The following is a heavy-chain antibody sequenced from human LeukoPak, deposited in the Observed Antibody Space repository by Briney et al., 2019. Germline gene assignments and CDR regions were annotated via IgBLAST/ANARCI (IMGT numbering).Heavy chain of an antibody. V-gene: IGHV3-20*04. CDR2: INWNGGST. CDR1: GFTFDDYG. J-gene: IGHJ5*01. D-gene: IGHD4-23*01. CDR3: ARDLLYYGANLRGSFDS. Sequence: GGSLRLSCAASGFTFDDYGMSWVRQAPGKGLEWVSGINWNGGSTGYADSVKGRFTISRDNAKNSLYLQMNSLRTEDTAVYYCARDLLYYGANLRGSFDSWGQGTLVTVSS.